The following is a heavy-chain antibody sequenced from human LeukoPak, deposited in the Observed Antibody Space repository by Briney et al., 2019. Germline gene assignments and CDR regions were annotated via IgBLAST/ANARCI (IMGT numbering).Heavy chain of an antibody. CDR1: GYTFTGYY. CDR2: INPNSGGT. D-gene: IGHD3-3*01. CDR3: ARGSSGSVLRFLEWLRGIFDP. J-gene: IGHJ5*02. V-gene: IGHV1-2*02. Sequence: ASVKVSCKASGYTFTGYYMHWVRQAPGQGLEWMGWINPNSGGTNYAQKFQGRVTMTSDTSISTAYMELSRLRSDDTAVYYCARGSSGSVLRFLEWLRGIFDPWGQGTLVTVSS.